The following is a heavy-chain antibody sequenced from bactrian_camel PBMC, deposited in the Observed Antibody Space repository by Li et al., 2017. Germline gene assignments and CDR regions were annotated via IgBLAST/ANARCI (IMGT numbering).Heavy chain of an antibody. CDR2: IHTYYGTT. J-gene: IGHJ7*01. CDR1: GIPFSSYC. V-gene: IGHV3S42*01. Sequence: DVQLVESGGGSVQAGGSLRLSCSASGIPFSSYCMGWFRQAPGKEREGVATIHTYYGTTTYADSVKGRFTISRDNAKNTVYLQLNDLKTEDTAMYYCAAKVVEGSCSTVTAIDLWGRGTQVTVS. D-gene: IGHD6*01.